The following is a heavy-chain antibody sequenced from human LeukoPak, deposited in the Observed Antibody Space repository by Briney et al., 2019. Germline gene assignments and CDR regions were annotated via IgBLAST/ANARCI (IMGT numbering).Heavy chain of an antibody. CDR1: GFTFGSYS. V-gene: IGHV3-48*01. J-gene: IGHJ3*02. CDR3: ASARFLEWPRAFDI. D-gene: IGHD3-3*01. Sequence: GGSLRLSCAASGFTFGSYSMNWVRQAPGKGLEWVSYISSSSSTIYYADSVKGRFTISRDNAKNSLYLQMNSLRAEDTAVYYCASARFLEWPRAFDIWGQGTMVTVSS. CDR2: ISSSSSTI.